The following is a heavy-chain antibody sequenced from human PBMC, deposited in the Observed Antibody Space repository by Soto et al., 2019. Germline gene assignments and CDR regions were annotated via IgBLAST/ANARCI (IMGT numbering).Heavy chain of an antibody. D-gene: IGHD3-9*01. CDR3: ARGLVIRPYYYHGMDV. Sequence: QVQLQESGPGLVKPSQTLSLTCTVSGGSISSGDYFWSWIRQSPGKGLEWIGYISSLGSTYYNPSLKRRVSVSRDTSKNQFSLKLSSVTTTDTAVYYCARGLVIRPYYYHGMDVWGQGTTVTVSS. V-gene: IGHV4-30-4*01. CDR1: GGSISSGDYF. J-gene: IGHJ6*02. CDR2: ISSLGST.